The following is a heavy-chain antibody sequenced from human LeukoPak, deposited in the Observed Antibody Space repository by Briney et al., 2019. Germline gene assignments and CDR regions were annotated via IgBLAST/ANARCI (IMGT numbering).Heavy chain of an antibody. CDR3: ARVGTYFDY. D-gene: IGHD6-13*01. V-gene: IGHV1-2*02. J-gene: IGHJ4*02. Sequence: SSVKVSCKASGYTFTSYGISWVRQAPGQGLEWMGWINPNSGGTNYAQKFQGRATMTRDTSISTAYMELSRLRSDDTAVYYCARVGTYFDYWGQGTLVTVSS. CDR1: GYTFTSYG. CDR2: INPNSGGT.